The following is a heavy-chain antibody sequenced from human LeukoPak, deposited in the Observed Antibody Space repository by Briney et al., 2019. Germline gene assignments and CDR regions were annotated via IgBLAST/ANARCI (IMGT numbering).Heavy chain of an antibody. D-gene: IGHD1-1*01. Sequence: PSETQSLTCTVSGGSISSGGYYWSWIRQHPGKGLEWIGYIYYSGSTYYNPSLKSRVTISVDTSKNQFSLKLSSVTAADTAVYYCARQGTTGSWFDPWGQGALVTVSS. CDR2: IYYSGST. CDR3: ARQGTTGSWFDP. J-gene: IGHJ5*02. V-gene: IGHV4-39*01. CDR1: GGSISSGGYY.